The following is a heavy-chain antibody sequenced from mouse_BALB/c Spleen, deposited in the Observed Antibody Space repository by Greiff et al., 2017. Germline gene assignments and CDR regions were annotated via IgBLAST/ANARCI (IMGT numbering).Heavy chain of an antibody. D-gene: IGHD2-10*02. CDR3: ARGYGNYQAWFAY. CDR2: ISYDGSN. CDR1: GYSITSGYY. Sequence: EVQRVESGPGLVKPSQSLSLTCSVTGYSITSGYYWNWIRQFPGNKLEWMGYISYDGSNNYNPSLKNRISITRDTSKNQFFLKLNSVTTEDTATYYCARGYGNYQAWFAYWGQGTLVTVSA. J-gene: IGHJ3*01. V-gene: IGHV3-6*02.